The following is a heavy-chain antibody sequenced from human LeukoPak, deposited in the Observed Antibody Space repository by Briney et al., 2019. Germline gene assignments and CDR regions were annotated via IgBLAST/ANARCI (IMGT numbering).Heavy chain of an antibody. D-gene: IGHD6-13*01. V-gene: IGHV4-39*07. CDR2: IYYSGST. CDR1: GGSISSSSYY. CDR3: ARGPGIAAAGNKKNWFDP. Sequence: SETLSLTCTVSGGSISSSSYYWGWIRQPPGKGLEWIGSIYYSGSTYYNPSLKSRVTISVDTSKNQFSLKLSSVTAADTAVYYCARGPGIAAAGNKKNWFDPWGQGTLVTVSS. J-gene: IGHJ5*02.